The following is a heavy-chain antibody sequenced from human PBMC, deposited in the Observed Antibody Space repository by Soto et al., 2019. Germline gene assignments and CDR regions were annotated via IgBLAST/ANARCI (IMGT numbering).Heavy chain of an antibody. CDR3: ALEHPSYWYFDL. V-gene: IGHV3-7*01. J-gene: IGHJ2*01. Sequence: EVQLVESGGGLVQPGGSLRLSCAASGFTFSSYWMSWVRQAPGKGLEWVANIKQDGSEKYYVDSVKGRFTISRDNAKTSLYLQMNSLRAEDTAVYYCALEHPSYWYFDLWGRGTLVTVSS. CDR2: IKQDGSEK. CDR1: GFTFSSYW.